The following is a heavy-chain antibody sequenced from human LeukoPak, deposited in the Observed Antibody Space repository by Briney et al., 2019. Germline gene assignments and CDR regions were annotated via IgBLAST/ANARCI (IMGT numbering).Heavy chain of an antibody. J-gene: IGHJ4*02. D-gene: IGHD6-13*01. CDR2: ISSSSSYI. Sequence: GGSLRLSCAASGFTFSSYSMNWVRQAPGKGLGWVSSISSSSSYIYYADSVKGRFTISRDNAKNSLYLQMNSLRAEDTAVYYCAREGLGSSWYVGGYYFDYWGQGTLVTVSS. V-gene: IGHV3-21*01. CDR1: GFTFSSYS. CDR3: AREGLGSSWYVGGYYFDY.